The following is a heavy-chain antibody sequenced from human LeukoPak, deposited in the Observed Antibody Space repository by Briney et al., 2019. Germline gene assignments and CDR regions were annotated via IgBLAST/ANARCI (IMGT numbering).Heavy chain of an antibody. V-gene: IGHV5-51*01. CDR2: IYPGDSDT. J-gene: IGHJ4*02. Sequence: GESLKISCKGSGYSFTSYWIGWVRQMPGKGLEWMGIIYPGDSDTRYSPSFQGQVTISADKSISTAYLQWSSLKASDTAMYYCARLRGKGTQSYSLDYWGQGTLVTVSS. CDR1: GYSFTSYW. D-gene: IGHD3-10*01. CDR3: ARLRGKGTQSYSLDY.